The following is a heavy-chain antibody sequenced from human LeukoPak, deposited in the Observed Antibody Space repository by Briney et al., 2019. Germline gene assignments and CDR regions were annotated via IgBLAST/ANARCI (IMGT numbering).Heavy chain of an antibody. V-gene: IGHV3-30*04. J-gene: IGHJ6*03. Sequence: GGSLRLSCAASGFTFSSYAMHWVRQAPGKGVEGVAVISYDGSNKYYAESVKGRFTISRENSKKTLYMQMNSLREEGTAVYYCARVGPGDDFWSGYYYHYYYYMDVWGKGTPVTVSS. CDR2: ISYDGSNK. D-gene: IGHD3-3*01. CDR1: GFTFSSYA. CDR3: ARVGPGDDFWSGYYYHYYYYMDV.